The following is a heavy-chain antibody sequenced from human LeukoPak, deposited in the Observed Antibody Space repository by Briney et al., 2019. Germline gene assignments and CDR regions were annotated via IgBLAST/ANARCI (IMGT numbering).Heavy chain of an antibody. CDR2: VVGGGTT. CDR3: AKDLHYNDGRWEFDP. Sequence: GGSLRLSCAASGFTFSTFDMTWVRQAPGKGLEWVSGVVGGGTTYYADSVKGRFTLSKDNSKKTVYLQMNSLRVEDTAIYYCAKDLHYNDGRWEFDPWGQGTLVTVSS. V-gene: IGHV3-23*01. D-gene: IGHD5-24*01. J-gene: IGHJ5*02. CDR1: GFTFSTFD.